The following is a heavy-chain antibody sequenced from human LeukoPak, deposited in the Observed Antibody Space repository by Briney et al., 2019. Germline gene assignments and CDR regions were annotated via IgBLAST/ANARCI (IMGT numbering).Heavy chain of an antibody. J-gene: IGHJ6*04. CDR1: GFTFSSYA. Sequence: PGRSLRLSCAASGFTFSSYAMHWVRQAPGKGLEWVAVISYDGSNKYYADSVKGRFTISRDNSKNTLYLQMNSLRAEDTAVYYCARDGTYYDILTGYSDYYYYGMDVWGKGTTVTVSS. CDR2: ISYDGSNK. D-gene: IGHD3-9*01. V-gene: IGHV3-30*04. CDR3: ARDGTYYDILTGYSDYYYYGMDV.